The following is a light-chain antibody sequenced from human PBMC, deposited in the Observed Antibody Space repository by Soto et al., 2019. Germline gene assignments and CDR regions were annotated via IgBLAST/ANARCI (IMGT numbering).Light chain of an antibody. J-gene: IGLJ3*02. Sequence: QSALTQPASVSGSPGQSITLSCTGTSSDVGDYNYVSWYQQHPGKAPRLIIYEVSYRPSGVSNRFSGSKSVNTASLTISGLQAQDEADYYCSSYASSSTWVFGGGTKLTVL. V-gene: IGLV2-14*01. CDR1: SSDVGDYNY. CDR3: SSYASSSTWV. CDR2: EVS.